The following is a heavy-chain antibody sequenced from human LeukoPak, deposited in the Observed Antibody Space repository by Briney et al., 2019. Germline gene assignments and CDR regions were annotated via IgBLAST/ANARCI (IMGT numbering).Heavy chain of an antibody. D-gene: IGHD2-2*01. CDR2: NYYSGTT. CDR1: GGSISSISNY. Sequence: SETLSLTCTVSGGSISSISNYWGWLRQPPGQGLEWIGSNYYSGTTDYNPSLKSRVTISVDTSMNHFSLKLSSVTAADTAVYYCARASGDQRYYYYYLDVWGKGTTVTVSS. CDR3: ARASGDQRYYYYYLDV. J-gene: IGHJ6*03. V-gene: IGHV4-39*02.